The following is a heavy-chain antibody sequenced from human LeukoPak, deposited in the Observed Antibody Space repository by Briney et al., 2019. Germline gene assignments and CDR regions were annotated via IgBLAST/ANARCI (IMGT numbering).Heavy chain of an antibody. CDR2: IQYDGSNE. CDR3: VRAHHPGGWFDP. CDR1: GFTFSSYG. J-gene: IGHJ5*02. Sequence: GGSLRLSCAASGFTFSSYGMHWVRQAPGKGLEWVAYIQYDGSNEQYADSVKGRFTISRDNAKNSLYLQMNSLTAEDTAVHYCVRAHHPGGWFDPWGQGTLVTVSS. D-gene: IGHD3-10*01. V-gene: IGHV3-30*02.